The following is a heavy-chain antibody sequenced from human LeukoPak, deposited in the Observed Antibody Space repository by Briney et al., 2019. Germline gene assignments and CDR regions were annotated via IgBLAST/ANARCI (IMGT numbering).Heavy chain of an antibody. D-gene: IGHD1-1*01. CDR1: GFTFSSYS. V-gene: IGHV3-23*01. J-gene: IGHJ4*02. CDR3: AKACTTAVRQPFDS. Sequence: GGSLRLSCAASGFTFSSYSMSWVRQAPGKGLEWISVIGGSSGTTFYADSVKGRFTISRDNSKNTLDLQMKSLRAEDTAIYYCAKACTTAVRQPFDSWGQGTLVTVSS. CDR2: IGGSSGTT.